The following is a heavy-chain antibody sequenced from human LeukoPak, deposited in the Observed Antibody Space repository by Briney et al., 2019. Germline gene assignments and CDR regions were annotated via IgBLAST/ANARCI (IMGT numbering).Heavy chain of an antibody. J-gene: IGHJ5*02. D-gene: IGHD2-2*01. CDR2: INTDGSST. Sequence: GGSLRLSCAVSGFTFSSYWMHWVRQAPGKGLVWVSRINTDGSSTSYADSVKGRFTISRDNAKNTLYLQMNSLRAEDTAVYYCAREPVLYCSSTSCFNWFDPWGQGTLVTVSS. CDR1: GFTFSSYW. V-gene: IGHV3-74*01. CDR3: AREPVLYCSSTSCFNWFDP.